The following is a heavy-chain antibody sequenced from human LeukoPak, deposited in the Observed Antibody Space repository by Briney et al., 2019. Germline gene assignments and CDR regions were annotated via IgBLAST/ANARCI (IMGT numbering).Heavy chain of an antibody. V-gene: IGHV4-39*01. Sequence: ASETLSLTCTVSGGSTNSGDYYWVWIRQPPGKGLEWIGEINHSGSTNYNPSLKSRVTISVDTSKNQFSLKLSSVTAADTAVYYCARQYSRVEKTLDYWGQGTLVTVSS. CDR1: GGSTNSGDYY. J-gene: IGHJ4*02. CDR2: INHSGST. CDR3: ARQYSRVEKTLDY. D-gene: IGHD2-15*01.